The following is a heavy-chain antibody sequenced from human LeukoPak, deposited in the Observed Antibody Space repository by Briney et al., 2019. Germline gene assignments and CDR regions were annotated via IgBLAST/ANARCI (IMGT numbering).Heavy chain of an antibody. J-gene: IGHJ4*02. CDR3: AKDRGPYGSGHYTIFDY. CDR2: ISYDGSNK. V-gene: IGHV3-30*18. CDR1: GFTFSSYG. Sequence: GGSLRLSCAASGFTFSSYGMHWVRQAPGKGLEWVAVISYDGSNKYYADSVKGRFTISRDNSKNTLYLQMNSLRAEDTAVYYCAKDRGPYGSGHYTIFDYWGQGTLVTVSS. D-gene: IGHD3-10*01.